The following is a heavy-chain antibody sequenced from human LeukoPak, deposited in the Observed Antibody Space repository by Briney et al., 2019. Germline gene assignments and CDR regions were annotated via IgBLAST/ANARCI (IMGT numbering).Heavy chain of an antibody. CDR2: ISGSGGST. D-gene: IGHD5-12*01. CDR1: GFAFSSYA. CDR3: ATRSDIVATIYAFDI. V-gene: IGHV3-23*01. J-gene: IGHJ3*02. Sequence: GGSLRLSCAASGFAFSSYAMSWVRQAPGKGLEWVSLISGSGGSTYYADSVKGRFTISRDNSKNTLYLQMNSLRAEDTAVYYCATRSDIVATIYAFDIWGQGTMVTVSS.